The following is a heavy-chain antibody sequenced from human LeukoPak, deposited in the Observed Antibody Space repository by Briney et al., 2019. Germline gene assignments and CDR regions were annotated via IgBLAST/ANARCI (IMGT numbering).Heavy chain of an antibody. J-gene: IGHJ6*03. D-gene: IGHD1-14*01. CDR2: MSNSGSII. CDR1: GFSFADHY. CDR3: ARLGFGKYYFYYYMDV. Sequence: RGALRLSCEASGFSFADHYMSWIRQAPGKGLEWVSYMSNSGSIIYYADSVKGRFPISRDNTKTFLYLQMNSLRDEDTAVYYCARLGFGKYYFYYYMDVWGKGTAVTVSS. V-gene: IGHV3-11*01.